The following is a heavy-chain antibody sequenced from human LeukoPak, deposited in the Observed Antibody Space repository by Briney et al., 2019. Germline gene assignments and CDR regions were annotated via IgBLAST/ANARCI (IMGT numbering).Heavy chain of an antibody. CDR1: GGSFSGYY. D-gene: IGHD5-24*01. CDR3: ARGRDGYNYVYYYYYYMDV. V-gene: IGHV4-34*01. Sequence: SETLSLTCAVYGGSFSGYYWSWIRQPPGKGLEWIGEINHSGSTNYNPSLKGRVTISVDTSKNQFSLKLSSVTAADTAVYYCARGRDGYNYVYYYYYYMDVWGKGTTVTVSS. CDR2: INHSGST. J-gene: IGHJ6*03.